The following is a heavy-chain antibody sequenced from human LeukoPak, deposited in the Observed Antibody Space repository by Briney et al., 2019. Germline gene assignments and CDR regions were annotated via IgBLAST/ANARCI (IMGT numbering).Heavy chain of an antibody. V-gene: IGHV3-74*01. CDR3: ARDPYCSGGSCPDY. Sequence: PGGSLRLSCAASGFTFTSYWMHWVRQAPGKGLVWVSRINSDGSRTSYADSAKDRFTISTDNSKNTLYLQMNTLRAEDTAVYYCARDPYCSGGSCPDYWGQGTLVTVSS. D-gene: IGHD2-15*01. CDR1: GFTFTSYW. CDR2: INSDGSRT. J-gene: IGHJ4*02.